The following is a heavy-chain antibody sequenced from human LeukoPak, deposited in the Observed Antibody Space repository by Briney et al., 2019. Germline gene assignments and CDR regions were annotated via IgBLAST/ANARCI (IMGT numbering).Heavy chain of an antibody. V-gene: IGHV4-38-2*02. J-gene: IGHJ4*02. CDR1: GFSITTGYY. CDR2: FFQYGGT. Sequence: SETLSLTCSVSGFSITTGYYWAWIRQSPGKGLEWIGSFFQYGGTYYNPSLKSRVTISVDTSKNQLSLKLSSVTAADTAVYFCARSGGLWLLTYYFDYWGQGTLVTVSS. CDR3: ARSGGLWLLTYYFDY. D-gene: IGHD3-22*01.